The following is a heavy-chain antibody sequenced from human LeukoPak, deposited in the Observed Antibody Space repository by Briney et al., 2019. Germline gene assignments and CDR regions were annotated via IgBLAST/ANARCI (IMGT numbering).Heavy chain of an antibody. J-gene: IGHJ4*02. Sequence: ESGPTLVNPTQTLTLTCTFSGFSLSTSGVGVGWIRQPPGKALEWLALIYRDDDKRHNPFLKSRLTITEDTSKNQVVLTMTNMDPVDTATYYCAHRRSGYNFNDGDFDYWGQGTLVTVSS. CDR2: IYRDDDK. CDR1: GFSLSTSGVG. V-gene: IGHV2-5*02. CDR3: AHRRSGYNFNDGDFDY. D-gene: IGHD3-22*01.